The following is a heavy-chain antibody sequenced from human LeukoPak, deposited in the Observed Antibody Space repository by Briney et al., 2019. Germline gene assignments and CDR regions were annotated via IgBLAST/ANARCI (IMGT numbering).Heavy chain of an antibody. CDR2: IYHSGST. J-gene: IGHJ4*02. V-gene: IGHV4-38-2*01. CDR1: GYSISSGYY. D-gene: IGHD3-22*01. CDR3: ARSDPLYYHDSSGYYSDY. Sequence: PSETLSLTCAVSGYSISSGYYWGWIRQPPGKGLEWIGSIYHSGSTYYNPSLKSRVIISVDTSKNQFSLKLSSVTAADTAVYYCARSDPLYYHDSSGYYSDYWGQGTLVTVSS.